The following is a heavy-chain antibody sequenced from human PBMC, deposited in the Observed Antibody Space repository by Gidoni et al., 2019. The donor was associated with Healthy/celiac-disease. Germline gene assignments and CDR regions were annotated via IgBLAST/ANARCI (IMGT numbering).Heavy chain of an antibody. D-gene: IGHD2-8*01. CDR2: TYYSGST. J-gene: IGHJ6*02. V-gene: IGHV4-61*01. Sequence: QVQLQESGPGLVKPSETLSLTCTVSGGSVSSGSYYWSWIRQPPGKGLEWIGYTYYSGSTNYNPSLKSRVTISVDTSKNQFSLKLSSVTAADTAVYYCARDPTRMGFSYYYGMDVWGQGTTVTVSS. CDR3: ARDPTRMGFSYYYGMDV. CDR1: GGSVSSGSYY.